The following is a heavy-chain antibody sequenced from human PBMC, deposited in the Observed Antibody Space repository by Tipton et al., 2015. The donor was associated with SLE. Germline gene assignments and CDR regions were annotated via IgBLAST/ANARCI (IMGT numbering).Heavy chain of an antibody. Sequence: SLRLSCAASGFTFSNYGMHWVRQAPGKGLEWVAVIWYDGSNKYYADSVKGRFTISRDNSKNTLYLQMNSLRAEDTAVYYRARDLVGVTKLDYWGQGTLVTVSS. D-gene: IGHD1-26*01. CDR1: GFTFSNYG. V-gene: IGHV3-33*01. CDR3: ARDLVGVTKLDY. CDR2: IWYDGSNK. J-gene: IGHJ4*02.